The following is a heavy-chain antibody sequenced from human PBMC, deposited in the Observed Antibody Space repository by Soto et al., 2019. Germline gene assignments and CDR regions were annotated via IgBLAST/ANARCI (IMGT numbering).Heavy chain of an antibody. CDR2: INHSGST. D-gene: IGHD3-3*01. J-gene: IGHJ4*02. CDR3: ARAIFGVVISLTPFDY. CDR1: GGSFSGYY. V-gene: IGHV4-34*01. Sequence: SETLSLTCAVYGGSFSGYYWSWIRQPPGKGLEWIGEINHSGSTNYNPSLKSRVTISVDTSKNQFSLKLSSVTAADTAVYYCARAIFGVVISLTPFDYWGQGTLVTVSS.